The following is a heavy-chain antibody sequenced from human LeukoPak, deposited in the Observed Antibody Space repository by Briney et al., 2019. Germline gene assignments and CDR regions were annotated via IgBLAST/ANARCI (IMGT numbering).Heavy chain of an antibody. Sequence: GGSLRLSCAASGFTFSSYSMNWVRQAPGKGLEWVSYISSSSSTIYYADSVKGRFTISRVNAKNSLYLQMNSPRAEDTAVYYCARVWAPRDYGGNSESVNHPHFDYWGQGTLVTVSS. D-gene: IGHD4-23*01. CDR3: ARVWAPRDYGGNSESVNHPHFDY. CDR2: ISSSSSTI. V-gene: IGHV3-48*04. J-gene: IGHJ4*02. CDR1: GFTFSSYS.